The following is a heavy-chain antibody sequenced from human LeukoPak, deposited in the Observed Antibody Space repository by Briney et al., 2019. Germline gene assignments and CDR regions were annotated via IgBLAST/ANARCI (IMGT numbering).Heavy chain of an antibody. CDR2: ISSSSSYT. CDR1: GFTFSDYY. J-gene: IGHJ4*02. V-gene: IGHV3-11*05. CDR3: ARGVRWLQGIFDY. D-gene: IGHD5-24*01. Sequence: PGGSLRLSCAPSGFTFSDYYMSWIRQAPGKGLEWVSYISSSSSYTNYADSVKGRFTISRDNAKNSLYLQMNSLRAEDTAVYYCARGVRWLQGIFDYWGQGTLVTGSS.